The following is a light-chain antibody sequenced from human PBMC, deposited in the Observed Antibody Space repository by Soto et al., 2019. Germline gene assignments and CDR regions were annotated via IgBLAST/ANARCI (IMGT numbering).Light chain of an antibody. Sequence: AIRMTQSPSSLSASTGDRVTITCRASQGISSYLACYQHQPGKAPKLLIYAASTLQSGVPSRFSGSGSGIDFTLTISGLQSEDFSTYYCQQYYSYPLTFGGGTKVEIK. V-gene: IGKV1-8*01. CDR3: QQYYSYPLT. CDR2: AAS. J-gene: IGKJ4*01. CDR1: QGISSY.